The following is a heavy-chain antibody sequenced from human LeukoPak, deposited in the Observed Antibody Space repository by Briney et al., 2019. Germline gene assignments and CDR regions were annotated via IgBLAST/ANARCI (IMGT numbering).Heavy chain of an antibody. CDR3: ARDQGYFDY. Sequence: PGRFLRLSCAASRFTFSSYGMHWVRQAPGKGLEWVAVIWYDGSNKYYADSVKGRFTISRDNSKNTLYLQMNSLRAEDTAVYYCARDQGYFDYWGQGTLVTVSS. CDR2: IWYDGSNK. V-gene: IGHV3-33*01. CDR1: RFTFSSYG. J-gene: IGHJ4*02.